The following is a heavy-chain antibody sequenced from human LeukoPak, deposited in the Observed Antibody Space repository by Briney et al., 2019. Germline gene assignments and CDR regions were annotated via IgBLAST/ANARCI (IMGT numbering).Heavy chain of an antibody. CDR2: IIPIFGTA. V-gene: IGHV1-69*13. D-gene: IGHD2-2*01. J-gene: IGHJ4*02. Sequence: ASVKVSCKASGGTFSSYAISWVRQAPGQGLEWMGGIIPIFGTANYAQKFQGGVTITADESTSTAYMELSSLRSEDTAVYYCAQGYCSSTSCTAFDYWGQGTLVTVSS. CDR3: AQGYCSSTSCTAFDY. CDR1: GGTFSSYA.